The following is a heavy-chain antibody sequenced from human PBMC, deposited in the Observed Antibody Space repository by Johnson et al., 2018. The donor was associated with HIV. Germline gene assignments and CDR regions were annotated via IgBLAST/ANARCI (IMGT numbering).Heavy chain of an antibody. CDR2: ISWNSGSR. V-gene: IGHV3-9*01. CDR3: AKDLIAAAGPDAFDI. D-gene: IGHD6-13*01. J-gene: IGHJ3*02. CDR1: GFTFDDYA. Sequence: VQLVESGGGLVQPGRSLRLSCAASGFTFDDYAMHWVRQAPGKGLEWVSGISWNSGSRGYADSVKGRFTISRDNAKNSLYLQMNSLRAEDTALYYCAKDLIAAAGPDAFDIWGQGTMVTVSS.